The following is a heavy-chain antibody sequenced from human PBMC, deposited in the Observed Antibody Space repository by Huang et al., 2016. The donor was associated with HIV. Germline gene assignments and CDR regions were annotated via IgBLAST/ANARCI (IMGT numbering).Heavy chain of an antibody. Sequence: QVYLQQWGAGLLKPSEALSLTCAVYGGSFRNYFWSWIRQPPGQGLEWIGEINHSGRTSYIPSLKSRVTISVDTSKNQFSLKLSAVTAADTSVYYCARVEINTLTGYFSSFDNWGQGTLVTVSS. CDR3: ARVEINTLTGYFSSFDN. V-gene: IGHV4-34*01. D-gene: IGHD3-9*01. J-gene: IGHJ4*02. CDR1: GGSFRNYF. CDR2: INHSGRT.